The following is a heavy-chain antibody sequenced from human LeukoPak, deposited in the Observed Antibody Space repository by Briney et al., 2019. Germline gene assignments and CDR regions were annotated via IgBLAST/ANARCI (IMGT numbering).Heavy chain of an antibody. CDR3: VRGRNVKWVPGVGGNPRASRYYYYMDV. CDR1: GGSVTGFS. J-gene: IGHJ6*03. Sequence: SETLSLTCAVYGGSVTGFSWSWIRQSPVKGLESIGEINHSGGTNYAPSLQSRVTLSLDTSRNQFSLTLTSVTAADTAVYYCVRGRNVKWVPGVGGNPRASRYYYYMDVWGKGTTVTVSS. CDR2: INHSGGT. V-gene: IGHV4-34*01. D-gene: IGHD4-23*01.